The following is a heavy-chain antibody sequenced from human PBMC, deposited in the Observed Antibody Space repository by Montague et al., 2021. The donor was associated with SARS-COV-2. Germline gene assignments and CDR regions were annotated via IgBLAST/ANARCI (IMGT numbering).Heavy chain of an antibody. CDR2: ISSSGGTM. V-gene: IGHV3-48*03. CDR1: GFTFSSYE. D-gene: IGHD2-2*01. J-gene: IGHJ4*02. Sequence: SLSLSLAASGFTFSSYEMNWVRQAPGKGLEWVSYISSSGGTMFYADSVKGRFSISRDNAKNSLYLQINSLRVEDTAVYYCARRYCSSTSCTNDYWGQGTLVTVSS. CDR3: ARRYCSSTSCTNDY.